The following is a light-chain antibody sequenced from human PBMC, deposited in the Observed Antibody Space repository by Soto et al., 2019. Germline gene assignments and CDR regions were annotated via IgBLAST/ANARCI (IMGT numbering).Light chain of an antibody. V-gene: IGLV2-14*01. J-gene: IGLJ1*01. Sequence: SALTQPASVAGSPGQSSNISCTGTSSDAGNYNYVSWSQQHPGKAAKLMSCEVSKRPSGVSNRFSRSKSGDTDSLTISGLQAEDEADYYCSSYTSSSTLHVFGTGTKVTVL. CDR2: EVS. CDR3: SSYTSSSTLHV. CDR1: SSDAGNYNY.